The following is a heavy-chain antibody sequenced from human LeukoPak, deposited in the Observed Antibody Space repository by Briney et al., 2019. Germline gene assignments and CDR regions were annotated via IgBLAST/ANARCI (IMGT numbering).Heavy chain of an antibody. V-gene: IGHV3-11*05. CDR3: ARDIDVAGGAFDY. Sequence: KSGGPLRLSCAASGFTFSDYYMSWMRQATGKGLEWGPYISNSSSYTNYAHSVRGRFTISRDNAKNSLYRQMNRLRAEDTAVYYCARDIDVAGGAFDYWGQGTLVTVSS. D-gene: IGHD3-16*01. CDR2: ISNSSSYT. J-gene: IGHJ4*02. CDR1: GFTFSDYY.